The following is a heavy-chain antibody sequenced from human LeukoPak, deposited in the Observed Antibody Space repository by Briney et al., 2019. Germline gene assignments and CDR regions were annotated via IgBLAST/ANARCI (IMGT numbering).Heavy chain of an antibody. CDR1: GFIFSSFG. Sequence: GGSLRLSCAASGFIFSSFGMHWVRQAPGKGLEWVAFIQDDESNKFYADSVKGRFTISRDNSKNTLFLQMNSLRPEDTALYYCAKQMVQRPHYYYMDVWGKGTTVTVSS. D-gene: IGHD1-1*01. J-gene: IGHJ6*03. CDR2: IQDDESNK. V-gene: IGHV3-30*02. CDR3: AKQMVQRPHYYYMDV.